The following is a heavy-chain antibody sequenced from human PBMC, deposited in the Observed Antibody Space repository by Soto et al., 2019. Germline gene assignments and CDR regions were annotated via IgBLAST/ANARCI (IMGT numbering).Heavy chain of an antibody. CDR1: GYTFTGYY. CDR3: ARDPTVVKYVHYYYGMDV. J-gene: IGHJ6*02. Sequence: ASLKVSCKASGYTFTGYYMHWVRQAPGQGLEWMGWINPNSGGTNYAQKFQGRVTMTRDTSISTAYMELSRLRSDDTAVYYCARDPTVVKYVHYYYGMDVWGQGTTVTVSS. CDR2: INPNSGGT. V-gene: IGHV1-2*02. D-gene: IGHD4-17*01.